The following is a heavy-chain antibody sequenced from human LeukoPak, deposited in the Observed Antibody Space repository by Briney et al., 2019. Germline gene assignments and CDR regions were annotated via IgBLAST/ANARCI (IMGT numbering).Heavy chain of an antibody. J-gene: IGHJ6*02. CDR2: ISGSGSST. CDR1: GFTFSSYA. Sequence: PGGSLRLSCVASGFTFSSYAMSWVRQTPGKGLEWVSAISGSGSSTYYADSVKGRFTISRDNSKNTLYVQMNSLRAEDTAVYYCAKGRAARQYGMDVWGQGTTVTVSS. D-gene: IGHD6-6*01. CDR3: AKGRAARQYGMDV. V-gene: IGHV3-23*01.